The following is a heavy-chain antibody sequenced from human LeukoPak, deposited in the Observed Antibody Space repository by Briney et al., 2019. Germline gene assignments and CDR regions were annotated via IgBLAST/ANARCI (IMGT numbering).Heavy chain of an antibody. D-gene: IGHD2-21*01. V-gene: IGHV4-59*08. CDR1: GGSIRSYY. CDR2: IDDSGNT. J-gene: IGHJ4*02. CDR3: ARHLAARLGGARFSDY. Sequence: PSETLSLTCTVSGGSIRSYYWSWIRQPPGKGLEWIAYIDDSGNTNYNPSLKSRVTISVDTSRNEFSLKVNYVTAADTAVYYCARHLAARLGGARFSDYWGQGTLVTVSS.